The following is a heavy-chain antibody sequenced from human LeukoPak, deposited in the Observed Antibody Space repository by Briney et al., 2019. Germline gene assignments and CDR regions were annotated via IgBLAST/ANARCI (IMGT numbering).Heavy chain of an antibody. Sequence: SETLSLTCTVSGGSIRTNYWSWIRQPPGKGLEWIGYAHSSGHTRSSTSLKSRVTISIDMSNNHVSLRQTSVTAADTALYYCARDSYDYDSHFEDVFDSWGQGTMVTVSS. CDR2: AHSSGHT. CDR3: ARDSYDYDSHFEDVFDS. D-gene: IGHD3-22*01. V-gene: IGHV4-59*01. CDR1: GGSIRTNY. J-gene: IGHJ3*01.